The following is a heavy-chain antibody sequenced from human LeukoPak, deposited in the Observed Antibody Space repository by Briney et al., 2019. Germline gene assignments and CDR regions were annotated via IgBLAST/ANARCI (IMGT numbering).Heavy chain of an antibody. J-gene: IGHJ6*03. CDR2: IRSKANSYAT. D-gene: IGHD5-24*01. CDR3: TRCEEMATIYYYYYYMDV. Sequence: GGSLRLSCAASGFTFSGSAMHWVRQASGKGLEWVGRIRSKANSYATAYAASVKGRFTISRDDSKNTAYLQMNSLKTEDTAVYYCTRCEEMATIYYYYYYMDVWGKGTTITVSS. CDR1: GFTFSGSA. V-gene: IGHV3-73*01.